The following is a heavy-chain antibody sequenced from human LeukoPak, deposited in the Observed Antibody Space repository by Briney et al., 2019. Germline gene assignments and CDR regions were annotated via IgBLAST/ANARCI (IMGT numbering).Heavy chain of an antibody. J-gene: IGHJ4*02. D-gene: IGHD6-19*01. CDR2: IYYSGSA. CDR1: GGSISSGGSY. V-gene: IGHV4-31*03. Sequence: PSETLSLTCTVSGGSISSGGSYWTWIRQHPGKGLEWIGYIYYSGSAYYNPSLQSRVSISVDTSNNQFSLTLSSVTAADTAVYYCARLARGVAGTDYWGQGTLVTVAS. CDR3: ARLARGVAGTDY.